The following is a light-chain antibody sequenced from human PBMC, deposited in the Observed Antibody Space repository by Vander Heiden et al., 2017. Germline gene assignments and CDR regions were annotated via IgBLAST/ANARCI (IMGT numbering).Light chain of an antibody. CDR1: SSNIGAGYG. J-gene: IGLJ1*01. CDR3: RTYDSNLSDYV. Sequence: QSVLMPPPSVSGAPAPRVPISCTGSSSNIGAGYGVHWYQQLPGTAPKRHIYSNSDQPSGVPDRFSGSKSGTSASLAITGLQAEDEADYCSRTYDSNLSDYVFGTGTKVTVL. V-gene: IGLV1-40*01. CDR2: SNS.